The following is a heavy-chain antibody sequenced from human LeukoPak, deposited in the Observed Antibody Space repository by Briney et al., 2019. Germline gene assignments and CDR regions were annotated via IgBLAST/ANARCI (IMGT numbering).Heavy chain of an antibody. V-gene: IGHV3-23*01. Sequence: GGSLRLSCAASGFTFSSYAMSWVRQAPGKGLEWVSGISGSGDYTYYADSVKGRFTISRDNSKNTLYLQMNSLRAEDTAVYYCARDLHYYVAMDVWGQGTTVTVSS. CDR3: ARDLHYYVAMDV. D-gene: IGHD3-10*02. J-gene: IGHJ6*02. CDR1: GFTFSSYA. CDR2: ISGSGDYT.